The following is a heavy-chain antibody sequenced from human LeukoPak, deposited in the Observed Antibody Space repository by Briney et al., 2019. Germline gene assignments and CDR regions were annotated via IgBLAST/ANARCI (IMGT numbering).Heavy chain of an antibody. CDR2: INHSGST. CDR1: GGSFSGYY. CDR3: ASLYDFWSGYYKN. V-gene: IGHV4-34*01. Sequence: SETLSLTCAVYGGSFSGYYWSWIRQPPGKGLEWIGEINHSGSTNYNPSLKSRVTISVDTSKNQFSLKPSSVTAADTAVYYCASLYDFWSGYYKNWGQGTLVTVSS. D-gene: IGHD3-3*01. J-gene: IGHJ4*02.